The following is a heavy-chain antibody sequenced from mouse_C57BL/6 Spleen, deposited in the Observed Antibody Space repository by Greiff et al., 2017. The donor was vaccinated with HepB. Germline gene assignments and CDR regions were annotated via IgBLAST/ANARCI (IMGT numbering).Heavy chain of an antibody. CDR1: GYTFTSYW. J-gene: IGHJ2*01. D-gene: IGHD1-1*01. V-gene: IGHV1-52*01. Sequence: QVQLQQPGAELVRPGSSVKLSCKASGYTFTSYWMHWVKQRPIQGLEWIGNIDPSDSETHYNQKFKDKATLTVDKSSSTAYMQLSSLPSEDSAVYYCASSTTVLDYWGQGTTLTVSS. CDR2: IDPSDSET. CDR3: ASSTTVLDY.